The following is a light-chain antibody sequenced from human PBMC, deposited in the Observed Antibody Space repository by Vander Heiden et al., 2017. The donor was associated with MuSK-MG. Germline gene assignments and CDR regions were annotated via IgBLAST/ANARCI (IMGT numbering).Light chain of an antibody. CDR3: SSYTSTSTLDV. Sequence: QSALAQPASVSGSPGQSITISCTGTSSDVGAYNYVSWYRQHPGKAPKLMIYDVSSRPSGVSDRFSGSKSGNTASLTISGLQAEDEADYYCSSYTSTSTLDVFGTGTKVTVL. CDR2: DVS. J-gene: IGLJ1*01. CDR1: SSDVGAYNY. V-gene: IGLV2-14*01.